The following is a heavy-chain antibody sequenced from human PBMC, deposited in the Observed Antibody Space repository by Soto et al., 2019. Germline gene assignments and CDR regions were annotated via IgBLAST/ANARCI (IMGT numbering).Heavy chain of an antibody. CDR2: ISSSSSYI. CDR3: ARDRDDYYDSSGYYSYFDY. J-gene: IGHJ4*02. Sequence: PGGSLRLSCAASGFTFSSYSMNWVRQAPGKGLEWVSSISSSSSYIYYADSVKGRFTISRDNAKNSLYLQMNSLRAEDTAVYYCARDRDDYYDSSGYYSYFDYWGQGTLVTVSS. CDR1: GFTFSSYS. V-gene: IGHV3-21*01. D-gene: IGHD3-22*01.